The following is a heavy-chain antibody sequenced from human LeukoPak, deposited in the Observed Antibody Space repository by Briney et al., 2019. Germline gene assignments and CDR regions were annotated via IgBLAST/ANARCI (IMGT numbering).Heavy chain of an antibody. CDR1: GGTFSSYA. D-gene: IGHD3-22*01. CDR3: ARGGTHYYDSSGYYSIFDY. Sequence: SVKVSCKASGGTFSSYAISWVRQAPGQGLEWMGRIIPIFGTANYAQKFQGRVTITTDESTSTAYMELSSLRSEDTAVYCCARGGTHYYDSSGYYSIFDYWGQGTLVTVSS. J-gene: IGHJ4*02. V-gene: IGHV1-69*05. CDR2: IIPIFGTA.